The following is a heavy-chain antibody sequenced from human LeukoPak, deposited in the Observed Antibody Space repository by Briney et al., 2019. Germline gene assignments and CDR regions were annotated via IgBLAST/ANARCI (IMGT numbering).Heavy chain of an antibody. V-gene: IGHV3-11*01. CDR3: ARDGLMRTPMVRGVIKGLDY. J-gene: IGHJ4*02. CDR2: ISSSGSTI. Sequence: GGSLRLSCAASGFTFSDYYMSWIRQAPGKGLEWVSYISSSGSTIYYADSVKGRFTISRDNAKNSLYLQMNSLRAEDTAVYYCARDGLMRTPMVRGVIKGLDYWGQGTLVTVSS. D-gene: IGHD3-10*01. CDR1: GFTFSDYY.